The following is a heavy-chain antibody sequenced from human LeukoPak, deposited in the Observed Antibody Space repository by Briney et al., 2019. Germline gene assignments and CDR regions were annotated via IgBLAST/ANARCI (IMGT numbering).Heavy chain of an antibody. CDR3: ARRGNGWELPDDY. CDR1: GYNFTTYW. CDR2: IYPGDSDS. D-gene: IGHD1-26*01. V-gene: IGHV5-51*01. J-gene: IGHJ4*02. Sequence: GESLQISCKGSGYNFTTYWIGWVRQMPGKGLEWMGSIYPGDSDSSYSPSFQGQVSISVDKSVRTAYLQWSSLKASDTAMYYCARRGNGWELPDDYWGQGTLVTVSS.